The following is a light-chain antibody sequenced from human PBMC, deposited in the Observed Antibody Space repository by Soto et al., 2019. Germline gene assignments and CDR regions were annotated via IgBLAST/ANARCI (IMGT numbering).Light chain of an antibody. CDR3: ATWDSSLSAWL. CDR2: DNN. V-gene: IGLV1-51*01. CDR1: SSNIGNNY. Sequence: QSVLMQPPSLSAAPGQTVTISCSGGSSNIGNNYVSWYQQVAGTTPKLLIFDNNKRPSGIPDRFSGSKSGTSATLGIAGLQTGDAADYYCATWDSSLSAWLFGGGTQLTVL. J-gene: IGLJ3*02.